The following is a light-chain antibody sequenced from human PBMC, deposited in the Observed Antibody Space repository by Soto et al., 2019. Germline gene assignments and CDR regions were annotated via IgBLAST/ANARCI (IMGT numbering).Light chain of an antibody. CDR3: QQKSTYPWT. V-gene: IGKV1-5*01. CDR1: QRIISS. Sequence: DIQLTQFPSSLSASVVDRVTITYRARQRIISSLNWYQQKPGKAPKVLIFDASSLESGGPSRFSGSGSATEFSRTISTLQPDDFSTYYCQQKSTYPWTFGQGTKVDI. CDR2: DAS. J-gene: IGKJ1*01.